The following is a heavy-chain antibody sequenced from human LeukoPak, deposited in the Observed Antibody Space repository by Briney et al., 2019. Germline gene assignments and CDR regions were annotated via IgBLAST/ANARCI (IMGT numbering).Heavy chain of an antibody. CDR1: GYSFTSYW. V-gene: IGHV5-51*01. D-gene: IGHD2-15*01. CDR3: ARRYCSGGSCYKGYYYYSMDV. CDR2: IYPGDSDT. J-gene: IGHJ6*02. Sequence: GESLKISCKGSGYSFTSYWIGWVRQMPGKGLEWMGIIYPGDSDTRYSPSFQGQVTISADKSISTAYLQWSSLKASDTAMYYCARRYCSGGSCYKGYYYYSMDVWGQGTTVTVSS.